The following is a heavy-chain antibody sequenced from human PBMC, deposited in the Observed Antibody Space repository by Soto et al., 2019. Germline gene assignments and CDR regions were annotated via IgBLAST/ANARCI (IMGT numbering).Heavy chain of an antibody. CDR3: ARSSGYVDD. J-gene: IGHJ4*02. CDR2: ISGGGDTT. CDR1: GFTFNNYA. D-gene: IGHD6-19*01. V-gene: IGHV3-23*01. Sequence: PGGSLRLSCAASGFTFNNYAMTWVRQAPGKGLEWVSAISGGGDTTDYADSVKGRFTISRDNAKNTLYLQMNSLIAEDTAVYYCARSSGYVDDWGQGTLVTVSS.